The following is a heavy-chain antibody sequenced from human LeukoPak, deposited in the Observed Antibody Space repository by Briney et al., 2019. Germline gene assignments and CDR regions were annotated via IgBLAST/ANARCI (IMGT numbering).Heavy chain of an antibody. V-gene: IGHV3-30*02. J-gene: IGHJ5*02. CDR2: IRYDGSNK. CDR1: GFTLSSYG. Sequence: GGSLRLSCAASGFTLSSYGMDWVHQAPGKGLEWVAFIRYDGSNKYYADSVKGRFTISRDNSKQTLYLQMNSLRAEDTAVYYCAKDLFEELSVGATQPNWFDPWGPGTLVTVSS. D-gene: IGHD1-26*01. CDR3: AKDLFEELSVGATQPNWFDP.